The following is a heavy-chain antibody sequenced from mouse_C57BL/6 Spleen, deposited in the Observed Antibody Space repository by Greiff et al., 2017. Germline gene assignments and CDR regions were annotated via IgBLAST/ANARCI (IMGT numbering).Heavy chain of an antibody. CDR1: GYTFTSYW. V-gene: IGHV1-69*01. Sequence: QVQLQQPGAELVMPGASVKLSCKASGYTFTSYWMHWVKQRPGRGLEWIGEIDPSDSYTNYNQKFKGKSTLTVDKSSSTAYMQLSSLTSEDSAVYYCARGNDYDEGPFAYWGQGTLVTVSA. D-gene: IGHD2-4*01. CDR2: IDPSDSYT. CDR3: ARGNDYDEGPFAY. J-gene: IGHJ3*01.